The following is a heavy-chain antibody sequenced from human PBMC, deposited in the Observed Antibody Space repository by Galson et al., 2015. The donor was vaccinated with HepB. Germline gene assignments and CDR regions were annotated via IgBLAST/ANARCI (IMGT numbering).Heavy chain of an antibody. D-gene: IGHD6-13*01. CDR2: IKQDGSEK. J-gene: IGHJ3*02. V-gene: IGHV3-7*03. Sequence: SLRLSCAASGFTFSSYWMSWVRQAPGKGLEWVANIKQDGSEKYYVDSVKGRFTISRDNAKNSLYLQMNSLRAEDTAVYYCAREAGSSWVRTGAFDIWGQGTMVTVSS. CDR1: GFTFSSYW. CDR3: AREAGSSWVRTGAFDI.